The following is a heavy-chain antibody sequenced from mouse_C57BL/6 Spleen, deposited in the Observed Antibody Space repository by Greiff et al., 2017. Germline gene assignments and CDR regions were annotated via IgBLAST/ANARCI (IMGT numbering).Heavy chain of an antibody. CDR3: ARTPDGYYEDYAMDY. D-gene: IGHD2-3*01. CDR1: GYTFTSYG. V-gene: IGHV1-81*01. CDR2: IYPRSGNT. Sequence: QVQLQQSGAELARPGASVKLSCKASGYTFTSYGISWVKQRTGQGLEWIGEIYPRSGNTYYNEKFKGKATLTADKSSSTAYMELRSLTSEDSAVYFCARTPDGYYEDYAMDYWGQGTSVTVSS. J-gene: IGHJ4*01.